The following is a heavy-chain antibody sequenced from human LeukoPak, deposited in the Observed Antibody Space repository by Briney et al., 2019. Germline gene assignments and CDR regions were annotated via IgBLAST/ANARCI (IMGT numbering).Heavy chain of an antibody. J-gene: IGHJ4*02. CDR2: INPNSGGT. V-gene: IGHV1-2*06. CDR3: ARRVGYDSSGYYYVSTGSLVY. Sequence: ASVKVSCKASGYTFTGYYMHWLRQAPGQGLEWMGRINPNSGGTNYAQKFQGRVTITRDTSISTAYMELSRLRSDDTAVYYCARRVGYDSSGYYYVSTGSLVYWGQGTLVTVSS. CDR1: GYTFTGYY. D-gene: IGHD3-22*01.